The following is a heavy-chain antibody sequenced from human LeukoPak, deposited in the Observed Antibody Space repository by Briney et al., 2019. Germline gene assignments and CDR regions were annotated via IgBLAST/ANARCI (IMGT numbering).Heavy chain of an antibody. D-gene: IGHD3-3*01. CDR3: ARRTTIFGVGYYMDV. V-gene: IGHV3-48*01. J-gene: IGHJ6*03. CDR2: ISDSGTTI. CDR1: GFTFSSYS. Sequence: GGSLRLSCAASGFTFSSYSMNWVRQAPGKGLEWVSYISDSGTTIYYADSVKGRFTISRSSAWSSLYLQMSSLRAEDTAVYYCARRTTIFGVGYYMDVWGKGTTVTVSS.